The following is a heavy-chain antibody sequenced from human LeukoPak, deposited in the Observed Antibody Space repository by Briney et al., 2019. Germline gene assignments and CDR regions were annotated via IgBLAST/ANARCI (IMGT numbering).Heavy chain of an antibody. CDR3: ARAHYDILTGYSYYYYYMDV. CDR1: GFTFSSYW. CDR2: IKQDGSEK. D-gene: IGHD3-9*01. V-gene: IGHV3-7*01. J-gene: IGHJ6*03. Sequence: QPGGSLRLSCAASGFTFSSYWMSWVRQAPGKGLEWVANIKQDGSEKYYVDSVKGRFTISRDNAKNSLYLQMNSLRAEDTAVYYCARAHYDILTGYSYYYYYMDVWGKGTTVTVSS.